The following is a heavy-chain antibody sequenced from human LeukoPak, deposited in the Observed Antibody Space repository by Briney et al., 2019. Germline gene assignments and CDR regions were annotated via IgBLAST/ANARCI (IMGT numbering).Heavy chain of an antibody. CDR2: IKQDGSEK. V-gene: IGHV3-7*01. CDR3: ARDDVLLWFGEPPLTN. Sequence: PGGSLRLSCAASGFTFSSYWMSWVRQAPGKGLEWVANIKQDGSEKYYVDSVKGRFTISRDNSKNTLYLQMNSLRAEDTAVYYCARDDVLLWFGEPPLTNWGQGTLVTVSS. J-gene: IGHJ4*02. D-gene: IGHD3-10*01. CDR1: GFTFSSYW.